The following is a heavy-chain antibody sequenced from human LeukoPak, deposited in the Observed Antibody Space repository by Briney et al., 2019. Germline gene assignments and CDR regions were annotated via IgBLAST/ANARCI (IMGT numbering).Heavy chain of an antibody. CDR1: GFTVSSNY. CDR3: ARTRGYCSGGSCYRTFYFDY. D-gene: IGHD2-15*01. V-gene: IGHV3-53*01. J-gene: IGHJ4*02. CDR2: IYSRGST. Sequence: GGSLRLSCAASGFTVSSNYMSWVRQAPGKGLEWVSVIYSRGSTYYADSVKGRFTISRDNSKNTLYLQMNSLRAEDTAVYYCARTRGYCSGGSCYRTFYFDYWGQGTLVTVSS.